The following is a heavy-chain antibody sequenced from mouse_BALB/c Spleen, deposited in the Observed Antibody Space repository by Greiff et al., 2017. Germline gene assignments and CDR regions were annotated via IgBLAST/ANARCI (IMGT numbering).Heavy chain of an antibody. V-gene: IGHV5-6-2*01. Sequence: EVKVVESGGGLVQPGGSLKLSCAASGFTFSSYYMSWVRQTPEKRLELVAAINSNGGSTYYPDTVKGRFTISRDNAKNTLYLQMSSLKSEDTALYYCASYYYGNYVAWFAYWGQGTLVTVSA. CDR2: INSNGGST. D-gene: IGHD2-1*01. CDR1: GFTFSSYY. CDR3: ASYYYGNYVAWFAY. J-gene: IGHJ3*01.